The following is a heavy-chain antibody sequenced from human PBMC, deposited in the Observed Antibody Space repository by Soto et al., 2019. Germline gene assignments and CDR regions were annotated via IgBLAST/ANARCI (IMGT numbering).Heavy chain of an antibody. V-gene: IGHV4-30-4*01. D-gene: IGHD2-15*01. CDR3: ARGKQAEGYCSGGSCYNNWFDP. CDR1: GGSISSGDYY. Sequence: SETLSLTCTVSGGSISSGDYYWSWIRQPPGKGLEWIGYIYYSGSTYYNPSLKSRVTISVDTSKNRFSLKLSSVTAADTAVYYCARGKQAEGYCSGGSCYNNWFDPWGQGTLVTVSS. CDR2: IYYSGST. J-gene: IGHJ5*02.